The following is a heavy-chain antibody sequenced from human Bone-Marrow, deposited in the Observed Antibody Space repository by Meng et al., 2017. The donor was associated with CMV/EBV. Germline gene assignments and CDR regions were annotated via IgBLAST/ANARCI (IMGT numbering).Heavy chain of an antibody. CDR3: ARDTPGIAAAGDGD. V-gene: IGHV4-39*07. CDR2: IYYSGST. CDR1: GGSISSSSYY. D-gene: IGHD6-13*01. J-gene: IGHJ4*02. Sequence: SETLSLTCTVSGGSISSSSYYWGWIRQPPGKGLEWIGSIYYSGSTYYNPSLKSRVTISVDTSKNQFSLKLSSVTAADAAVYYCARDTPGIAAAGDGDWGQGTLVTVSS.